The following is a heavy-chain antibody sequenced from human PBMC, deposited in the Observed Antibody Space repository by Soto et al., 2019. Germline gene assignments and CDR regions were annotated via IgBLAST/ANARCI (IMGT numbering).Heavy chain of an antibody. Sequence: QVQLVQSGAEVKKPGSSVKVSCKVSGGPFSSYTLSWVRQAPGQGPEWMGEIIPIFGTTNYVQNFQGRVTIAADESTDTAYMELTSLTYEDTAVYFCVRDSIAAAGFDSWGQGTLVTVS. CDR1: GGPFSSYT. J-gene: IGHJ4*02. D-gene: IGHD6-13*01. CDR2: IIPIFGTT. V-gene: IGHV1-69*12. CDR3: VRDSIAAAGFDS.